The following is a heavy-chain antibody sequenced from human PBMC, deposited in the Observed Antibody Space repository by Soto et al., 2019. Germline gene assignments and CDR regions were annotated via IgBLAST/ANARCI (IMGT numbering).Heavy chain of an antibody. CDR2: ISGSGGST. CDR1: GFTFSSYA. J-gene: IGHJ6*02. D-gene: IGHD2-2*01. CDR3: AKHGKNIVVVPAAIRFGYGMDV. V-gene: IGHV3-23*01. Sequence: VGSLRLSCAASGFTFSSYAMSWVRQAPGKGLEWVSAISGSGGSTYYADSVKGRFTISRDNSKNTLYLQMNSLRAEDTAVYYCAKHGKNIVVVPAAIRFGYGMDVWGQGTTVTVSS.